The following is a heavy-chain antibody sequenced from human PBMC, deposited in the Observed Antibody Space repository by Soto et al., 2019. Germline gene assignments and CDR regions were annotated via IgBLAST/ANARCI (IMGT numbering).Heavy chain of an antibody. D-gene: IGHD5-12*01. CDR2: IYYNGIV. Sequence: QLQLQESGPGLVKPSETLSLTCSVSGGSISSTTHFWGWIRQSPGKGLEWLGHIYYNGIVYYNPSLKSRISISIDTSRDQFFLDVRSVTAADTAVYFCARRLIDTNGGHEFNNWFDPWGQGTLVTISS. V-gene: IGHV4-39*01. J-gene: IGHJ5*02. CDR3: ARRLIDTNGGHEFNNWFDP. CDR1: GGSISSTTHF.